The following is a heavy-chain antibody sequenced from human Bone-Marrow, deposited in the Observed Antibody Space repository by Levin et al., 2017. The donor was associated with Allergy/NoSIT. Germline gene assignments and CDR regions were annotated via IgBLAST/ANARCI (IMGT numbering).Heavy chain of an antibody. V-gene: IGHV4-34*01. Sequence: SCAVYGGSFSGYYWSWIRQPPGKGLEWIGEINHSGSTYYNLSLKSRVTISVDTSKNQISLRLSSVTAADTAVYYCARRTKYCTSATCYYNYWGQGTLVTVSS. J-gene: IGHJ4*02. CDR2: INHSGST. D-gene: IGHD2-2*01. CDR3: ARRTKYCTSATCYYNY. CDR1: GGSFSGYY.